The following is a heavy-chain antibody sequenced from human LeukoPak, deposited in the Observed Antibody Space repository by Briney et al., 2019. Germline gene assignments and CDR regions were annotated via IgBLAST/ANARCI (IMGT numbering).Heavy chain of an antibody. CDR2: INPSGGST. CDR1: GYTFTSYD. V-gene: IGHV1-46*01. Sequence: GASVKVSCKASGYTFTSYDINWVRQAPGQGLEWMGIINPSGGSTSYAQKFQGRVTMTRDTSTSTVYMELSSLRSADTAVYYCARPGSSGTYFDYWGQGTLVTVSS. CDR3: ARPGSSGTYFDY. D-gene: IGHD3-10*01. J-gene: IGHJ4*02.